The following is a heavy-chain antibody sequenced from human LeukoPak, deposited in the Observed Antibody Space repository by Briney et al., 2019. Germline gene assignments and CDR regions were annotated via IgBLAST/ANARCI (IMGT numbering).Heavy chain of an antibody. CDR3: ARWYSSGWYHWFDP. V-gene: IGHV4-31*03. CDR2: IYYSGST. J-gene: IGHJ5*02. CDR1: GGSISSGGYY. Sequence: PSETLSLTCTVSGGSISSGGYYWSWIRQHPGKGLEWIGYIYYSGSTYYNPSLKSRVTISVDTSKNQFSLKLSSVTAADTAVYYCARWYSSGWYHWFDPWGQGTLATVSS. D-gene: IGHD6-19*01.